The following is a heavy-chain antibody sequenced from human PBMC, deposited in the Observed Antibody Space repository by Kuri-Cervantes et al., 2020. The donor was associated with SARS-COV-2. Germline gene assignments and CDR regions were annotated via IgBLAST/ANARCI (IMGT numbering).Heavy chain of an antibody. CDR2: INTNTGNP. CDR3: ARGLLWFGELPRYFDY. Sequence: ASVKVSCKASGYTFTSYAMNWVRQAPGQGLEWMGWINTNTGNPTYAQGFTGRFVFSLDTSVSTAYLQISSLKAEDTAVYYCARGLLWFGELPRYFDYWGQGTLVPVSS. D-gene: IGHD3-10*01. CDR1: GYTFTSYA. V-gene: IGHV7-4-1*02. J-gene: IGHJ4*01.